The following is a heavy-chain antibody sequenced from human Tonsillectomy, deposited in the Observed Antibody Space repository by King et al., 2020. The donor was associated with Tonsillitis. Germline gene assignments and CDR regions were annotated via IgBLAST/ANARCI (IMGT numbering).Heavy chain of an antibody. V-gene: IGHV3-74*01. J-gene: IGHJ4*02. CDR2: INSDGSST. D-gene: IGHD6-13*01. Sequence: VQLVESGGGLVQPGGSLRLACGGSGFTFSSYWMHWVRQAPGKGLVWVSRINSDGSSTSYADPVKGRFTISRDNAKNTLYLQMNSLRAEDTAIYYCARYNYGRSSSSYSGVLQYWGQGALVTVSS. CDR1: GFTFSSYW. CDR3: ARYNYGRSSSSYSGVLQY.